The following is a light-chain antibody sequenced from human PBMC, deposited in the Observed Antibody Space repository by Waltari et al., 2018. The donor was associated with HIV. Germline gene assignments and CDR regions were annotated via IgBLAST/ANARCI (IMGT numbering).Light chain of an antibody. CDR2: EVN. V-gene: IGLV2-23*02. CDR3: CSYAGSSTFVV. J-gene: IGLJ2*01. CDR1: SSDVGSYNL. Sequence: QSALTQPASVSGSPGQSITISCTGTSSDVGSYNLFSWYQQHPGKAPKVMIYEVNKRPSGVSNRFSGSKSGNTASLTISGLQAEDEADYYCCSYAGSSTFVVFGGGTKLTVL.